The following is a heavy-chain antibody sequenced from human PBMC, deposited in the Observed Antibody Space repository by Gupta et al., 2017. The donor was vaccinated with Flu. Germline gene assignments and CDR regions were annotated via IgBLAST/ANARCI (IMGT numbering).Heavy chain of an antibody. CDR2: IHHSGRT. CDR1: GDSISHSDFY. J-gene: IGHJ5*02. Sequence: QLQLQESGPGLVEPSETMSLTCTVSGDSISHSDFYWAWIRQPPGKGLECIGGIHHSGRTYYNPSLKSRVTMSVDTPKYQFSLKLSSVTAADTAVYYCAARRKDLNWFDPWGQGTLVTVSS. V-gene: IGHV4-39*01. D-gene: IGHD1-14*01. CDR3: AARRKDLNWFDP.